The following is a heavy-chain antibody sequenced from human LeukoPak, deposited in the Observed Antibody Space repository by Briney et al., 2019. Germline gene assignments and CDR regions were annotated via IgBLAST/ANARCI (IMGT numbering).Heavy chain of an antibody. CDR2: IYYSGST. CDR3: AATRMTTVIDY. Sequence: PSETLSLTCTVSGGSISSYYWSWIRQPPGKGLEWIGYIYYSGSTNYNPSLKSRVTISVDTSKNQFSLKLSSVTAADTAVYYCAATRMTTVIDYWGQGTLVTVSS. J-gene: IGHJ4*02. D-gene: IGHD4-17*01. V-gene: IGHV4-59*12. CDR1: GGSISSYY.